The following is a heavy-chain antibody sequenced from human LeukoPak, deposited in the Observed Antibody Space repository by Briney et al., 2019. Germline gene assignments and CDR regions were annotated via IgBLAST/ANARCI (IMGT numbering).Heavy chain of an antibody. CDR3: ARGGWYGDYEDS. V-gene: IGHV1-46*01. D-gene: IGHD4-17*01. CDR1: GYTFTGYY. CDR2: INPSGGST. J-gene: IGHJ4*02. Sequence: ASVKVSCKASGYTFTGYYVHWVRQAPGQGLEWMGIINPSGGSTSYAQKFQGRVTMTRDMSTSTVYMELSSLRSEDTAVYYCARGGWYGDYEDSWGQGTLVTVSS.